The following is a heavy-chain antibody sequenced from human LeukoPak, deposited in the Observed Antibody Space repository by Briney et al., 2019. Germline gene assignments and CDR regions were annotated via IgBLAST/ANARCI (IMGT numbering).Heavy chain of an antibody. V-gene: IGHV1-2*02. CDR1: GYTFTGYY. CDR2: INPNSGGT. CDR3: ARDHGQWVVRISLDY. D-gene: IGHD6-19*01. Sequence: ASVKVSCKASGYTFTGYYIHWVRQAPGRGLECLGWINPNSGGTNYAQKFQGRVTMTRDTSISTAYMELSRLTSDDTAVYFCARDHGQWVVRISLDYWGQGTLVTVSS. J-gene: IGHJ4*02.